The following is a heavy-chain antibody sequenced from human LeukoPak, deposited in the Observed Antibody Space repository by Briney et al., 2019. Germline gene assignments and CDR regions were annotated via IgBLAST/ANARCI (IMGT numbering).Heavy chain of an antibody. CDR3: AKDAKTAPYYFDY. Sequence: GGSLRLSCAASGFSFGNYAMSWVRQAPGKGLEWVSGISGSGGGTYYADSVKGRFTISRDNSRNTLYLQMNSLRAEDTAVYYCAKDAKTAPYYFDYWGQGILVSVSS. CDR2: ISGSGGGT. J-gene: IGHJ4*02. CDR1: GFSFGNYA. D-gene: IGHD5-18*01. V-gene: IGHV3-23*01.